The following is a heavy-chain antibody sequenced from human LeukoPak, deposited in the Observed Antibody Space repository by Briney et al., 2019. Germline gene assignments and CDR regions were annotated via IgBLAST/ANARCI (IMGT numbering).Heavy chain of an antibody. D-gene: IGHD2-2*01. Sequence: SETLSHTCAVYGGSFSGYYWSWIRQPPGEGLEWIGEINHSGSTNYNPSLKSRVTISVDTSKNQFSLKLSSVTAADTAVYYCARGGGYCSSTSCYYDYWGQGTLVTVSS. CDR1: GGSFSGYY. CDR3: ARGGGYCSSTSCYYDY. V-gene: IGHV4-34*01. CDR2: INHSGST. J-gene: IGHJ4*02.